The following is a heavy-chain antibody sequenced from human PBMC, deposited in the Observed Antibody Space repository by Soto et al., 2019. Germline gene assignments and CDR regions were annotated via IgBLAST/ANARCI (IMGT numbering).Heavy chain of an antibody. CDR2: INSDGSST. V-gene: IGHV3-74*01. Sequence: GGSLRLSCAASGFTFSSYWMHWVRQAPGKGLVWVSRINSDGSSTSYADSVKGRFTISRDNAKNTLYLQMNSLRAEDTAVYYCARDQQTTVTTPNYHYYGMAFWGQGTSVTVYS. CDR3: ARDQQTTVTTPNYHYYGMAF. CDR1: GFTFSSYW. D-gene: IGHD4-17*01. J-gene: IGHJ6*02.